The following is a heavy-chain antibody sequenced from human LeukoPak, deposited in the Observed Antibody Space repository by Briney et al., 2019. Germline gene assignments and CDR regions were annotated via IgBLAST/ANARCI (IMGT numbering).Heavy chain of an antibody. CDR1: GFTFSSYA. CDR2: ISYDGSNK. V-gene: IGHV3-30*18. D-gene: IGHD6-13*01. Sequence: PGGSLRLSYAASGFTFSSYAMSWVRQAPGKGLEWVAVISYDGSNKYYADSVKGRFTISRDNSKNTLYLQMNSLRAEDTAVYYCAKDLSSSSWYVGNFDYWGQGTLVTVSS. CDR3: AKDLSSSSWYVGNFDY. J-gene: IGHJ4*02.